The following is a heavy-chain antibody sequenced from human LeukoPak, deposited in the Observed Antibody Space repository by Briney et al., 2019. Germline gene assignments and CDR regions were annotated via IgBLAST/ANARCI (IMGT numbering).Heavy chain of an antibody. CDR3: ARDPPLGYCSSSSCPHLDY. D-gene: IGHD2-2*01. CDR2: ISSSSSFI. Sequence: GGSLRLSCAASGFTFSRYSMNWVRQAPGKGLEWVSSISSSSSFIYYADSVKGRFTISRDNAKNSLYLQMNSLRAEDTAVYYRARDPPLGYCSSSSCPHLDYWGQGTLVTVSS. J-gene: IGHJ4*02. CDR1: GFTFSRYS. V-gene: IGHV3-21*01.